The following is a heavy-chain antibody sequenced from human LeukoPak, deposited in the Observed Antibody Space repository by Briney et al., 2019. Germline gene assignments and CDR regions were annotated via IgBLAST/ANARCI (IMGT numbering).Heavy chain of an antibody. D-gene: IGHD3-9*01. CDR1: GFTFSSYA. J-gene: IGHJ4*02. V-gene: IGHV3-23*01. CDR2: ISGSGGST. Sequence: GGSLRLSCAASGFTFSSYAMSWVRQAPGKGLEWVSAISGSGGSTYYACSVKGRFTIYRDNSKNTLYLQMDSLRAEDTAVYYCAKDILTGYPSSLTFDYWGQGTLVTVSS. CDR3: AKDILTGYPSSLTFDY.